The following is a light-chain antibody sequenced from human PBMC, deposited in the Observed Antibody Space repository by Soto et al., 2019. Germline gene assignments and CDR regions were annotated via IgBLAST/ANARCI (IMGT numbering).Light chain of an antibody. V-gene: IGKV3-20*01. CDR3: HQYGRSRWT. CDR2: DAS. Sequence: IVGTNSAASLSLSPGERATLSCRASPSVSSDLAWYRQKPGQAPGLLVYDASRRATGIPARLSGSGSGTDFTPPTSRLQHEDFAVYYCHQYGRSRWTFGQGTKVDI. J-gene: IGKJ1*01. CDR1: PSVSSD.